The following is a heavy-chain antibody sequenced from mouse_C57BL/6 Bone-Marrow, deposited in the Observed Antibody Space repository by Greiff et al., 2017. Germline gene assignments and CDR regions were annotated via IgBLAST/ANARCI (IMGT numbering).Heavy chain of an antibody. V-gene: IGHV1-4*01. CDR1: GYTFTSYT. CDR3: ARWKGAWFAY. CDR2: INPSSGYT. J-gene: IGHJ3*01. Sequence: QVQLQQSGAELARPAASVKMSCKASGYTFTSYTMHWVKQRPGQGLEWIGYINPSSGYTKYNQKFKDKATLTADKSSSTAYMQLSSLTSEDSAVYYCARWKGAWFAYWGQGTLVTVSA.